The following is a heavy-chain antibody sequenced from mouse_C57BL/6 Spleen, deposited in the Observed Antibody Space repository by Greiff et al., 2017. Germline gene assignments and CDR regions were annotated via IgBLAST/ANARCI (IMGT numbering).Heavy chain of an antibody. D-gene: IGHD4-1*01. CDR1: GYTFTSYW. V-gene: IGHV1-64*01. J-gene: IGHJ3*01. CDR3: AREGLGPAWFAY. Sequence: QVHVKQPGAELVKPGASVKLSCKASGYTFTSYWMHWVKQRPGQGLEWIGMIHPNSGSTNYNEKFKSKATLTVDKSSSTAYMQLSSLTSEDSAVYYCAREGLGPAWFAYWGQGTLVTVSA. CDR2: IHPNSGST.